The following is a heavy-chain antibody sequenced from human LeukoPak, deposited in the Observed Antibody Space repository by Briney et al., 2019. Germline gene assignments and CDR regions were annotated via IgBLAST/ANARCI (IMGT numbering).Heavy chain of an antibody. V-gene: IGHV4-39*07. CDR3: ASGSSSYYCYYMDV. Sequence: SETLSLTCTVSGGSISSSSYYWGWISQPPGKGLEWIGSIYYSGSTYYNPSLKSRVTISVDTSKNQFSLKLSSVAAADTAVYYCASGSSSYYCYYMDVWGKGTTVTVSS. D-gene: IGHD6-6*01. CDR1: GGSISSSSYY. CDR2: IYYSGST. J-gene: IGHJ6*03.